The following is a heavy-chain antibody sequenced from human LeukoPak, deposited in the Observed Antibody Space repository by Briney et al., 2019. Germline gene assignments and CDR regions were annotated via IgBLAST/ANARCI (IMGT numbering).Heavy chain of an antibody. Sequence: PGGSLRLSCAASGFKFNSYAIHWVRQAPGKGLEWVAFISYDGNIKYYADSVKGRFTISRDNSKNMVYLQMNSLRAEDTAVYHCARDLSTYYCIDYWGQGTLVTVSS. V-gene: IGHV3-30-3*01. CDR1: GFKFNSYA. CDR2: ISYDGNIK. CDR3: ARDLSTYYCIDY. D-gene: IGHD2-15*01. J-gene: IGHJ4*02.